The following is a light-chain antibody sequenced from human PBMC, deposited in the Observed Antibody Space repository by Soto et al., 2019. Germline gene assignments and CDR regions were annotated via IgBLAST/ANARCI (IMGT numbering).Light chain of an antibody. Sequence: DIVMTQSPLSLPVTPGEPASISCRSSQSLLHSNGYTYLDWYLQKPGQSPQLLIYWGSNRASGVPDRFSGSGSGTDFTLKISRVEADDVGVYYCMQALQTPLTFGPGTKVDSK. CDR1: QSLLHSNGYTY. CDR2: WGS. V-gene: IGKV2-28*01. J-gene: IGKJ3*01. CDR3: MQALQTPLT.